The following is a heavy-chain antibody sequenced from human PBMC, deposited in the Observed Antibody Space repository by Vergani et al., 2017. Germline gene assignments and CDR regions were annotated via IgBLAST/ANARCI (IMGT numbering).Heavy chain of an antibody. CDR2: VSFRGGT. CDR1: GASVNTYY. V-gene: IGHV4-59*02. CDR3: SSSRIYYCAGSPVC. J-gene: IGHJ4*02. D-gene: IGHD3-10*01. Sequence: QVKLQESGPGLVKPSETLCLTCTVSGASVNTYYWSWIRQHPGKGLEWLGYVSFRGGTLYYPSVKGRMTISPNTSSNQFSLYPPSVYSADTAAYYCSSSRIYYCAGSPVCWGQGTLVTVSS.